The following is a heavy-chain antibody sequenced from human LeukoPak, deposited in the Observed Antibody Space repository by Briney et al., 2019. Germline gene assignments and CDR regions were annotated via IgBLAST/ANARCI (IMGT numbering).Heavy chain of an antibody. J-gene: IGHJ5*02. CDR3: ARETGCSSTSCYIRGGGWFDP. D-gene: IGHD2-2*02. Sequence: GSSVKVPCKVSGGTFSSYTISWVRQAPGQGLEWMGRIIPILGIANYAQKFQGRVTITADKSTSTAYMELSSLRSEDTAVYYCARETGCSSTSCYIRGGGWFDPWGQGTLVTVSS. V-gene: IGHV1-69*04. CDR1: GGTFSSYT. CDR2: IIPILGIA.